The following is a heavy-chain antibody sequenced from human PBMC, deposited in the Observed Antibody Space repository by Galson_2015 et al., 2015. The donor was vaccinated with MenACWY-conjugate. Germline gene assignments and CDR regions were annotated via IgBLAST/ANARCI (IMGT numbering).Heavy chain of an antibody. CDR1: GFAFSGYW. CDR2: ISFDGSTT. V-gene: IGHV3-74*01. J-gene: IGHJ4*02. Sequence: SLRLSCAGSGFAFSGYWMHWVRQAPGKGLVWVSHISFDGSTTNYADSVKGRFTISRDNAKNILYLQMNSLRAEDTAVYYCARGWWGSSADYWGQGTLVTVSS. CDR3: ARGWWGSSADY. D-gene: IGHD2-21*01.